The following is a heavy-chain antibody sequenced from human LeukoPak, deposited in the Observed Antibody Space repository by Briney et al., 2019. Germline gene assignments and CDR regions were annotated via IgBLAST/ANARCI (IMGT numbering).Heavy chain of an antibody. Sequence: SETLSLTCSVSGVSISETTYYWGWIRQPPGKGLEWIGSIFYSGSTYYNPSLKSRVTISVGTSNNQFSLKLSSVTAADTAVYFCARHVTSFHIWGQGTMVTVSS. D-gene: IGHD2-21*02. CDR2: IFYSGST. V-gene: IGHV4-39*01. CDR3: ARHVTSFHI. CDR1: GVSISETTYY. J-gene: IGHJ3*02.